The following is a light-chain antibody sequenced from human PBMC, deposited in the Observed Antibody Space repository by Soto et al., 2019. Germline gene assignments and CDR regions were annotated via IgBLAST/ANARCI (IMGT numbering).Light chain of an antibody. CDR1: QTVGSSF. CDR2: GAS. Sequence: VLNKSPDTLSFSPGERATLSCRASQTVGSSFLGWYQQKPGQAPRLLIYGASSRATGIPDRFSGSGSGTDFTLTISSLEPEDFAVYYCQPRSNWPPITFGQGTRLEIK. V-gene: IGKV3D-20*02. J-gene: IGKJ5*01. CDR3: QPRSNWPPIT.